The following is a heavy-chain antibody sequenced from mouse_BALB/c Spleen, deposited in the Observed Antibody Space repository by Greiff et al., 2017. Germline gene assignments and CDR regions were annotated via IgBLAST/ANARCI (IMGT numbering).Heavy chain of an antibody. J-gene: IGHJ4*01. CDR3: ARFYDYGYAMDY. Sequence: EVQLQESGPGLVKPSQSLSLTCTVTGYSITSDYAWNWIRQFPGNKLEWMGYISYSGSTSYNPSLKSRISITRDTSKNQFFLQLNSVTTEDTATYYCARFYDYGYAMDYWGQGTSVTVSS. D-gene: IGHD2-4*01. CDR2: ISYSGST. V-gene: IGHV3-2*02. CDR1: GYSITSDYA.